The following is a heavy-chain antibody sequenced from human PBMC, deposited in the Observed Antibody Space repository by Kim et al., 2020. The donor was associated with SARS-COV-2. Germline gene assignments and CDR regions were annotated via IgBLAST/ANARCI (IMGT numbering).Heavy chain of an antibody. V-gene: IGHV5-10-1*01. CDR3: ATDYGSGSYYGDY. Sequence: GESLKISCKGSGDSFSSYWISWVRQMPGKGLEWMGRIDPSDSYTNYSPSFQGHVTISADKSISTAYLHWSSLKASDTAMYYCATDYGSGSYYGDYWGQGTLVTVSS. D-gene: IGHD3-10*01. CDR2: IDPSDSYT. CDR1: GDSFSSYW. J-gene: IGHJ4*02.